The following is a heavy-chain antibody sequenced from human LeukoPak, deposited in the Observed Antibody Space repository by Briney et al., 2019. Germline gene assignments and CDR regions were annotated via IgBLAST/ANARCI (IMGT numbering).Heavy chain of an antibody. J-gene: IGHJ4*02. CDR2: ISGSGGST. Sequence: SCKASGGTFSSYAMSWVRQAPGKGLEWVSAISGSGGSTYYADSVKGRFTISRDNSKNTLYLQMNSLRAEDTAVYYCAKDQIVVVMWGQGTLVTVSS. D-gene: IGHD3-22*01. CDR1: GGTFSSYA. CDR3: AKDQIVVVM. V-gene: IGHV3-23*01.